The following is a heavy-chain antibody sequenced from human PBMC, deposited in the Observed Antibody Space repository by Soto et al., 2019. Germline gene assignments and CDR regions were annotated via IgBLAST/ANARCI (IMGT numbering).Heavy chain of an antibody. CDR3: AREGGRGLDYGMDV. CDR2: IKQDGSEK. V-gene: IGHV3-7*05. J-gene: IGHJ6*02. Sequence: GGSLRLSCAASGFTFSSYWMSWVRQAPGKGLEWVANIKQDGSEKYYVDSVKGRFTISRDNAKNSLYLQMNSLRAEDTAVYYCAREGGRGLDYGMDVWGQGTTVTVSS. D-gene: IGHD3-16*01. CDR1: GFTFSSYW.